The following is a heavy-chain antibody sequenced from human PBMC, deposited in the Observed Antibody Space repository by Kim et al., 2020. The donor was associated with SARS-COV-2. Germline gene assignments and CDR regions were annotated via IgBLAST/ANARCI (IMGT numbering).Heavy chain of an antibody. V-gene: IGHV4-59*01. Sequence: SETLSLTCTASGGSISNYYWSWIRQPPGKPLEWIGNIYFSGTTNYNPSLKGRVAISGNTSENQLSLRLSSVTAADAAMYYCARHYYDTSGGDAFAIWGQGTMVTDSS. CDR3: ARHYYDTSGGDAFAI. CDR1: GGSISNYY. J-gene: IGHJ3*02. CDR2: IYFSGTT. D-gene: IGHD3-22*01.